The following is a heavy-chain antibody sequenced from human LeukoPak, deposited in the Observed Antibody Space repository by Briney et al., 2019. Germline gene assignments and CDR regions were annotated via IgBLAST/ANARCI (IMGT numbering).Heavy chain of an antibody. J-gene: IGHJ4*02. CDR2: IIPIFGTA. Sequence: ASVKVSCKASGGTFSSYAISWVRQAPGQGLEWMGRIIPIFGTANYAQKFQGRVTITTDESTSTAYMELSSLRSEDTAVYYCARVPPPWLAYYFDYWGQGTLVTVSS. CDR3: ARVPPPWLAYYFDY. CDR1: GGTFSSYA. D-gene: IGHD6-19*01. V-gene: IGHV1-69*05.